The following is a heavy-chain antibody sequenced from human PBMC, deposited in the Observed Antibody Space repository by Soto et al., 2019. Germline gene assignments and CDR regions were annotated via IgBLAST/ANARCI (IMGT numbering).Heavy chain of an antibody. V-gene: IGHV3-66*01. J-gene: IGHJ4*02. Sequence: GESLKISCAASGFTVSSNYMSWVRQAPGKGLEWVSVIYSGGSTYYADSVKGRFTISRDNSKNTLYLQMNSLRAEDTAVYYCARDLLCSGGSCNFDYWGQGTLVTVSS. CDR3: ARDLLCSGGSCNFDY. CDR2: IYSGGST. CDR1: GFTVSSNY. D-gene: IGHD2-15*01.